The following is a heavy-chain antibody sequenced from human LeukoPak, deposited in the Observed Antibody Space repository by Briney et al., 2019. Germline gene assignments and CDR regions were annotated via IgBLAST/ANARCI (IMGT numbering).Heavy chain of an antibody. CDR1: GGSFSGYY. D-gene: IGHD1-26*01. J-gene: IGHJ6*03. Sequence: ETLSLTCAVYGGSFSGYYWSRIRQPPGKGLEWVSVIYSGGSTYYADSVKGRFTISRDNSKNTLYLQMNSLRAEDTAVYYCAKVAEVGATGYYYYMGVWGKGTTVTISS. CDR3: AKVAEVGATGYYYYMGV. V-gene: IGHV3-66*01. CDR2: IYSGGST.